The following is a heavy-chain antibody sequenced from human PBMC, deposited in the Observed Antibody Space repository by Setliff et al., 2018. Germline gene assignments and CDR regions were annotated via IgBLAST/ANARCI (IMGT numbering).Heavy chain of an antibody. J-gene: IGHJ4*02. CDR1: GYTFTNYY. CDR3: ARGGSPECSTAGCRYGDYVY. D-gene: IGHD2-2*01. CDR2: INPRAGTT. Sequence: ASVKVSCKASGYTFTNYYVNWVRQAPGQGLEWMGIINPRAGTTSYAQKLQGRVTMTRDTSTNTVYMELSSLRSEDTAVYYCARGGSPECSTAGCRYGDYVYWGQVTQVTVSS. V-gene: IGHV1-46*03.